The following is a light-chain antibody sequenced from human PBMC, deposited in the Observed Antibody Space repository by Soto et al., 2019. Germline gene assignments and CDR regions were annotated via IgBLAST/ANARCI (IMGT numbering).Light chain of an antibody. CDR2: SNI. CDR3: AAWDDSLNGRHVV. V-gene: IGLV1-44*01. J-gene: IGLJ2*01. Sequence: QSVLTQPPSASGTPGQRVTISCSGSSSNIGSNTVNWYQQLPGTAPKLLIYSNIQRPSGVPDRFSGSKSGTSASLAISGLQSEDEADYYCAAWDDSLNGRHVVFGGGTKLTVL. CDR1: SSNIGSNT.